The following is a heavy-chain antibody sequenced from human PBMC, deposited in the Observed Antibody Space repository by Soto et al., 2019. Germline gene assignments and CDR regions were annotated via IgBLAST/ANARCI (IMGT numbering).Heavy chain of an antibody. CDR2: ISGSGGST. Sequence: GGSLRLSCAASGFTFSSYAMSWVRQAPGKGLEWVSAISGSGGSTYYADSVKGRFTISRDNSKNTLYLQMNSLRAEDTAVYYCARDHVVATSSPGAYYYYGMDVWGQGTTVTVSS. V-gene: IGHV3-23*01. D-gene: IGHD5-12*01. CDR3: ARDHVVATSSPGAYYYYGMDV. CDR1: GFTFSSYA. J-gene: IGHJ6*02.